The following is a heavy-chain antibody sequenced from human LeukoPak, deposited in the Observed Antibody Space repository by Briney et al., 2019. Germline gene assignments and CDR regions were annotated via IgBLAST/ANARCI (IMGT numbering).Heavy chain of an antibody. CDR3: ARDAPQVPAAGVLAS. Sequence: GGSLRLSCAASGFTVSDKYMSWVRQAPGKGLEWVSVMYSRGDTYYANSVKGRFTFSRDISKNTLYLQMNGLRTEDTAMYYCARDAPQVPAAGVLASWGQGTLVIVSS. CDR1: GFTVSDKY. CDR2: MYSRGDT. D-gene: IGHD6-13*01. V-gene: IGHV3-53*01. J-gene: IGHJ5*02.